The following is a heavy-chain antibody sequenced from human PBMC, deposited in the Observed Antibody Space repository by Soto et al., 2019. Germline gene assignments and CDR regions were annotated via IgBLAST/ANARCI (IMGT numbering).Heavy chain of an antibody. Sequence: PSETLSLTCTASGGSIGSSSYYWGWIRQPPGKGLEWIGSIYYSGSTYYNPSLKSRVTISVDTSRNQFSLKLSSVTAADTAVYYCARHMYYYDSSGTHASNWFDPWGQGTLVTVSS. J-gene: IGHJ5*02. CDR3: ARHMYYYDSSGTHASNWFDP. V-gene: IGHV4-39*01. CDR1: GGSIGSSSYY. CDR2: IYYSGST. D-gene: IGHD3-22*01.